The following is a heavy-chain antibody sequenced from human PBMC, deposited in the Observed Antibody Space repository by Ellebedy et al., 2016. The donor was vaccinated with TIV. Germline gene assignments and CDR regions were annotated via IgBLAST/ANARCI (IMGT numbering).Heavy chain of an antibody. CDR2: INTGNDNT. CDR1: GHSFTSYG. V-gene: IGHV1-3*04. Sequence: ASVKVSXXASGHSFTSYGIHWVRQAPGQSLEWIGWINTGNDNTKYSQKLQGRVTITRDYMELSGLMSEDTAVYYCATREWQDPMDVWGQGTTVTVSS. D-gene: IGHD3-3*01. CDR3: ATREWQDPMDV. J-gene: IGHJ6*02.